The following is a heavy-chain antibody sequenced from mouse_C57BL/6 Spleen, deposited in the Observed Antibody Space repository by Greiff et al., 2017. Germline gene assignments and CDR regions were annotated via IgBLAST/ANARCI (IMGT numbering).Heavy chain of an antibody. CDR3: ALYYGSSYDYAMDY. J-gene: IGHJ4*01. V-gene: IGHV2-5*01. Sequence: QVQLQQSGPGLVQPSQSLSITCTVSGFSLTSYGVHWVRQSPGKGLEWLGVIWRGGSTDYNAAFMSRLSITKDNSKSQVFFKMNSLQADDTAIYYCALYYGSSYDYAMDYWGQGTSVTVSS. CDR2: IWRGGST. D-gene: IGHD1-1*01. CDR1: GFSLTSYG.